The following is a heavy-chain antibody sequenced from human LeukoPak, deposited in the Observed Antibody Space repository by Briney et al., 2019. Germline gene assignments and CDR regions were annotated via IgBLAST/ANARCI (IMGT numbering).Heavy chain of an antibody. D-gene: IGHD4-17*01. Sequence: GRSLRLSCAASGFTFSSYGMHWVRQAPGKGLEWVSYISSSGSTIYYADSVKGRFTISRDNAKNSLYLQMNSLRAEDTAVYYCARTTTVTAFDYWGQGTLVTVSS. V-gene: IGHV3-48*04. CDR2: ISSSGSTI. J-gene: IGHJ4*02. CDR1: GFTFSSYG. CDR3: ARTTTVTAFDY.